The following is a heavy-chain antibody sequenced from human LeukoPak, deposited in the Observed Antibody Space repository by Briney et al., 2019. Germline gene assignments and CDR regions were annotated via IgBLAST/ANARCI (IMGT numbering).Heavy chain of an antibody. CDR1: GGTFSSYA. Sequence: ASVKVSCKASGGTFSSYAVSWVRQAPGQGLEWMGWINTNTGNPTYAQGFTGRFVFSLDTSVSTAYLQISSLKAEDTAVYYCARGYSSSLAGYWGQGTLVTVSS. J-gene: IGHJ4*02. V-gene: IGHV7-4-1*02. CDR2: INTNTGNP. D-gene: IGHD6-6*01. CDR3: ARGYSSSLAGY.